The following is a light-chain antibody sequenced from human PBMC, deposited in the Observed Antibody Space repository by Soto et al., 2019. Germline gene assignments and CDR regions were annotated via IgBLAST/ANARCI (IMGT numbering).Light chain of an antibody. J-gene: IGKJ5*01. CDR2: AAS. CDR3: QQLNSFPIT. CDR1: QGISTF. Sequence: DIQVTQSPSFLSASVGDRTNITCRASQGISTFLAWYQRNPGKAPRLLIFAASTLQTGVPPRFSGRGSGTEFTLTISSLQPEDFATDYCQQLNSFPITFGQGTSL. V-gene: IGKV1-9*01.